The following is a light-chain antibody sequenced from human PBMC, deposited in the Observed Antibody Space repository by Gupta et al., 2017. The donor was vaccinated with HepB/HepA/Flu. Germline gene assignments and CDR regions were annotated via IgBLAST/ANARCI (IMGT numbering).Light chain of an antibody. CDR3: AAWDDSLHGFYV. CDR1: SSNIGSNI. J-gene: IGLJ1*01. V-gene: IGLV1-44*01. Sequence: CCGVSSNIGSNIVNWYQKFPGMAPKLLIYRDTQRPSGVSDRFSASKSGTSASLAISGLQSEDEADYYCAAWDDSLHGFYVFGTGTKVSV. CDR2: RDT.